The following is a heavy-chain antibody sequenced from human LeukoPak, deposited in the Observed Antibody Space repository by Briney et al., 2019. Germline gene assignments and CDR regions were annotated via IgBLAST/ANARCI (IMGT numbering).Heavy chain of an antibody. D-gene: IGHD3-22*01. CDR3: ARGRFDSSGYYHPLPDY. Sequence: SETLSLTCAVYGGSFSGYYWSWIRQPPGKGLEWIGEINHSGSTNYNPSLKSRVTISVDTSKNQFSLKLSSVTAADTAVYYCARGRFDSSGYYHPLPDYWGQGTLVTVSS. V-gene: IGHV4-34*01. J-gene: IGHJ4*02. CDR1: GGSFSGYY. CDR2: INHSGST.